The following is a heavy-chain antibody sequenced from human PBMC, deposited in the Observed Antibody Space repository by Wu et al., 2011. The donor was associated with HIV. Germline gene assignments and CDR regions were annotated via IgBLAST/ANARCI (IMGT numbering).Heavy chain of an antibody. V-gene: IGHV1-18*01. CDR1: GYTFTSYG. CDR3: ARDRHPMVGPWYYYYYMDV. D-gene: IGHD3-10*01. Sequence: QVQLVQSGAEVKKPGASVKVSCKASGYTFTSYGISWVRQAPGQGLEWMGWINTYNGNTNYAQNLQGRVTMTTDTSTSTAYMELRSLRSDDTAVYYCARDRHPMVGPWYYYYYMDVWGKGTTVTV. J-gene: IGHJ6*03. CDR2: INTYNGNT.